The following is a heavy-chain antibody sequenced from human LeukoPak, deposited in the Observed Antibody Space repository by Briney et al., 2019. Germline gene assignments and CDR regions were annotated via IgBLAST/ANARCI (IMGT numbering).Heavy chain of an antibody. V-gene: IGHV1-46*01. J-gene: IGHJ4*02. CDR2: INPSGGGT. D-gene: IGHD6-13*01. Sequence: GASVKVSCKASGYTFTSYYMHWVRQAPGQGLEWMGIINPSGGGTSYAQKFQGRVTMTRDTSTSTVYMELSSLRSEDTAVYYCARDRGIAAAGTGYFDYWGQGTLVTVSS. CDR3: ARDRGIAAAGTGYFDY. CDR1: GYTFTSYY.